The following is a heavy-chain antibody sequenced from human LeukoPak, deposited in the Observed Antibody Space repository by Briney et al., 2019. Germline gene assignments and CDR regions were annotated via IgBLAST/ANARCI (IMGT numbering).Heavy chain of an antibody. CDR2: ISAYNGNT. J-gene: IGHJ4*02. D-gene: IGHD3-10*01. CDR1: VYTFTIYG. CDR3: ARVHQSSGSYGDY. V-gene: IGHV1-18*01. Sequence: ASVTVSFTSSVYTFTIYGISWVRQAPGQGLEWMGWISAYNGNTNYAQKLQGRVTMTTDTSTSTAYMELRSLRSDDTAVYYCARVHQSSGSYGDYWGQGTLVTVSS.